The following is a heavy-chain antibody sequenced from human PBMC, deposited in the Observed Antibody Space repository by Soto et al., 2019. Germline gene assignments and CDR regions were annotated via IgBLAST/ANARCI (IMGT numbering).Heavy chain of an antibody. CDR1: GFTFSNYG. CDR3: ASDLVGASDSYGLDV. J-gene: IGHJ6*02. V-gene: IGHV3-33*01. CDR2: IWHDGNNK. Sequence: GGSLRLSCAASGFTFSNYGMHWVRQAPGKGLEWVAIIWHDGNNKYYADSVRGRFIISRDNSKNRLYLQMNSLRAEDTAVYYCASDLVGASDSYGLDVWGQGTPVTVSS. D-gene: IGHD1-26*01.